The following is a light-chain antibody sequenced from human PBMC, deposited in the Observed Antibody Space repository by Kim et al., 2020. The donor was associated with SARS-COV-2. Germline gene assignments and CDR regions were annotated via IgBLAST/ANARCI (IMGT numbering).Light chain of an antibody. V-gene: IGKV1-5*03. CDR3: QHYRRFPYT. CDR2: KAS. Sequence: SASVGDRVTITCRASQDVESFLAWYQQKRGKAPKLLIYKASTLEGGVPPRFSGSGSGTGFTLTISSLQPDDFATYYCQHYRRFPYTFGQGTKLEI. J-gene: IGKJ2*01. CDR1: QDVESF.